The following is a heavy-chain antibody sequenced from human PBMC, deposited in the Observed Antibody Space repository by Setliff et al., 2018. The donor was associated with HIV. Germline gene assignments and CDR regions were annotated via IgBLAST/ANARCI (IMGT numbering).Heavy chain of an antibody. V-gene: IGHV4-30-4*08. CDR3: ARQDSSAWGLFQH. CDR2: IYYSGIT. Sequence: SETLSLTCTVSGGSISSGAYYWTWIRQHPGKGLGWIGYIYYSGITHYNPSLKSRVTISVDTSKNQFSLRLNSVTVADTAVYYCARQDSSAWGLFQHWGQGTLVTAPQ. D-gene: IGHD6-19*01. J-gene: IGHJ1*01. CDR1: GGSISSGAYY.